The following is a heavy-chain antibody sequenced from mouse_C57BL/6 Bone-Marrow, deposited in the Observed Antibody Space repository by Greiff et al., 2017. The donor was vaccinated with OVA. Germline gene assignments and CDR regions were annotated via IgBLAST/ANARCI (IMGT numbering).Heavy chain of an antibody. J-gene: IGHJ3*01. D-gene: IGHD1-1*01. CDR1: GFSLTSYG. V-gene: IGHV2-2*01. CDR2: IWSGGST. Sequence: VKLMESGPGLVQPSQSLSITCTVSGFSLTSYGVHWVRQSPGKGLEWLGVIWSGGSTDYNAAFISRLSISKDNSKSQVFFKMNSLQADDTAIYYCARNGVLRSLFAYWGQGTLVTVSA. CDR3: ARNGVLRSLFAY.